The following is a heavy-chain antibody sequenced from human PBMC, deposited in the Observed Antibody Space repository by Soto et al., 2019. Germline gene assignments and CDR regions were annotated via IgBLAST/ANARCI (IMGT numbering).Heavy chain of an antibody. D-gene: IGHD3-16*01. Sequence: HPGGSLRLSCAASGFKLRNYAIHWVRQAPGKGLEWLAVIWFDGSKKYYADSVKGRFTISRDNSKNTVYLDMNSLTADDSGVFYCARAHSMMILDRFDPWGHGTLVTVSS. CDR3: ARAHSMMILDRFDP. CDR2: IWFDGSKK. CDR1: GFKLRNYA. V-gene: IGHV3-33*01. J-gene: IGHJ5*02.